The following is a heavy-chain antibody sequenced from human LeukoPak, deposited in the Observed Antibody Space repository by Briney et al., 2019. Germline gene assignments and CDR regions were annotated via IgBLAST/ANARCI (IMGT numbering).Heavy chain of an antibody. J-gene: IGHJ4*02. CDR1: EFTFSTYA. D-gene: IGHD1-26*01. V-gene: IGHV3-30*07. Sequence: GRSLRLSCEASEFTFSTYAMHWVRQAPGKGLEWVAVISSDGSDKYYADSVTGRFAISRDNSKNTLYLQMNSLRAEDTAVYYCAKDKASRSGSPPGDYWGQGTLVTVSS. CDR2: ISSDGSDK. CDR3: AKDKASRSGSPPGDY.